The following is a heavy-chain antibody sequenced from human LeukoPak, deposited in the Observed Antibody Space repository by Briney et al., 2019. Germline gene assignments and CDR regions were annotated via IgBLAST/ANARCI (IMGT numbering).Heavy chain of an antibody. CDR2: IYYSGST. D-gene: IGHD4-17*01. J-gene: IGHJ3*02. V-gene: IGHV4-39*01. CDR1: GGSISSSSYY. Sequence: SETLSLTCTVSGGSISSSSYYWGWIRQPPGKGLEWIGSIYYSGSTYYNPSLKSRVTISVDTSKNQFSLKLSSVTAADTAVYYCARLEGYGDQAGAFDIWGQGTMVTVSS. CDR3: ARLEGYGDQAGAFDI.